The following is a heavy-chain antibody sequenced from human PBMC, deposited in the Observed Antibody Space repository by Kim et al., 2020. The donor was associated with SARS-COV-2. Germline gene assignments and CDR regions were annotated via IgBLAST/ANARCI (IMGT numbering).Heavy chain of an antibody. Sequence: GESLKISCKGSGYSFSSYWIGWVRQMPGKGLVLLGNIYPGYSDTRASPFFQGQVTITADKSITTTYLQWDSLKASDSAIYYCARRGNGYSLYDYWGQGTLVTVSS. J-gene: IGHJ4*02. CDR3: ARRGNGYSLYDY. CDR2: IYPGYSDT. V-gene: IGHV5-51*01. CDR1: GYSFSSYW. D-gene: IGHD5-18*01.